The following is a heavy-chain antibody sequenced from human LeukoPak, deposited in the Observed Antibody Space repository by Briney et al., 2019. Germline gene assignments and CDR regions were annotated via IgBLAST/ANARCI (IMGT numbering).Heavy chain of an antibody. V-gene: IGHV3-33*01. CDR2: IWYDGSNK. J-gene: IGHJ4*02. CDR3: ARGREYSSSSAFDY. Sequence: PGGSLRLSCAASGFTFSSYGMHWVRQAPGKGLEWVAVIWYDGSNKYYADSVKGRFTISRDNSKNTLYLQMSSLRAEDTAVYYCARGREYSSSSAFDYWGQGTLVTVSS. CDR1: GFTFSSYG. D-gene: IGHD6-6*01.